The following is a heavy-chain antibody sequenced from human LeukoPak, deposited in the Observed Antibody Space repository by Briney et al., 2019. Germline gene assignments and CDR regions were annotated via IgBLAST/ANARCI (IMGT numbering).Heavy chain of an antibody. CDR2: ISDSGGIT. J-gene: IGHJ4*02. Sequence: GGSLRLSCAASGFTFSAFSMSWVRQASGKGLEWVSTISDSGGITDYADSVKGRFTISRDNSKNTLYLQMNSLRPEDTAVYYCAKDLSSGGGYDWGQGTLVTVSS. D-gene: IGHD3-16*01. CDR3: AKDLSSGGGYD. CDR1: GFTFSAFS. V-gene: IGHV3-23*01.